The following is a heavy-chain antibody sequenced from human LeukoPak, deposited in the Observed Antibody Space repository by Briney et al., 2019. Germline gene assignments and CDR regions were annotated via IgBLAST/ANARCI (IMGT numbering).Heavy chain of an antibody. D-gene: IGHD3-22*01. CDR2: ISAYNGNT. J-gene: IGHJ4*02. CDR1: GYTFTSYG. CDR3: ARPLDYYGSSGYYYYFDY. Sequence: ASVKVSCKASGYTFTSYGISWVRQAPGQGLEWMGWISAYNGNTNYAQKLQGRVTMTTDTSTSTAYMELRSLRSDDTAVYYCARPLDYYGSSGYYYYFDYWGQGTLVTVSS. V-gene: IGHV1-18*01.